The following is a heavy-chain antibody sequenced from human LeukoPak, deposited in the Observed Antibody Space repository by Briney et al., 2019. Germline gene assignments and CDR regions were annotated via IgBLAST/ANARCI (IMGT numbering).Heavy chain of an antibody. V-gene: IGHV1-8*03. CDR1: GYTFTSYD. Sequence: GASVKVSCKASGYTFTSYDINWVRQATGQGLEWMGWMNPNSGNTGYAQKFQGRVTITRNTSISTAYMELSSLRSEDTAVYYCAREGYSSGWYVDWGQGTLVTVSS. D-gene: IGHD6-19*01. J-gene: IGHJ4*02. CDR2: MNPNSGNT. CDR3: AREGYSSGWYVD.